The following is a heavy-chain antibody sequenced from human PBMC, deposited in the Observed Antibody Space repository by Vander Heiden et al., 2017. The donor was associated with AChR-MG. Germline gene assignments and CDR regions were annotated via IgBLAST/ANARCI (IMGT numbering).Heavy chain of an antibody. CDR2: IIPIFGTA. CDR3: ASHYDILTGSSSEEPNWFDP. CDR1: GGTFSSYA. Sequence: QVQLVQSRAEVKKPGSSVKVSCKASGGTFSSYAISWVRQAPGQGLEWMGGIIPIFGTANYAQKFQGRVTITADESTSTAYMELSSLRSEDTAVYYCASHYDILTGSSSEEPNWFDPWGQGTLVTVSS. J-gene: IGHJ5*02. D-gene: IGHD3-9*01. V-gene: IGHV1-69*01.